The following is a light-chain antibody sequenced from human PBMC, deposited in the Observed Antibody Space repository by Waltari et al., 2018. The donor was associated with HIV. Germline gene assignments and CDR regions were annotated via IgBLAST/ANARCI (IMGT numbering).Light chain of an antibody. CDR2: RNN. CDR3: AAWDDSLSGLV. Sequence: QSVLTQPPSASGTPGQRVTISCSGSSSNIGSNYGYWYQQLPGTVPKLLIYRNNQRPSGAPGRFAGSQSGTSASLAISGLRSEDEADYYCAAWDDSLSGLVFGGGTKVTVL. V-gene: IGLV1-47*01. CDR1: SSNIGSNY. J-gene: IGLJ3*02.